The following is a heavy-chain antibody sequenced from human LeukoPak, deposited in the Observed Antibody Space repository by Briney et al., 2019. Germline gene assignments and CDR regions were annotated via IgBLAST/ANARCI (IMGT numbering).Heavy chain of an antibody. D-gene: IGHD1-26*01. CDR2: ITPSGGST. CDR3: ARDNSVGDYAWWFDP. Sequence: ASVRVSCKASGYTFTNYYMHWVRQAPGQGLEWLGLITPSGGSTWYAQKFQGRVTMTRDMSTSTDYMELSSLRSEDTAVYYCARDNSVGDYAWWFDPWGQGTLVTVSS. J-gene: IGHJ5*02. V-gene: IGHV1-46*01. CDR1: GYTFTNYY.